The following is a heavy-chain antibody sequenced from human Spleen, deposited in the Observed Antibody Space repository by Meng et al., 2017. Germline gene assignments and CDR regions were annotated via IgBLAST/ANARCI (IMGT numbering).Heavy chain of an antibody. CDR2: IYYSGSS. J-gene: IGHJ4*02. V-gene: IGHV4-61*01. CDR1: GGSVSSGIYY. Sequence: SETLSLTCTVSGGSVSSGIYYWSWIRQPPGKGLEWIGYIYYSGSSNYNPSLKRRVTISVDTSKNQFSQKLSSVTAADTAVYYCAVMSGYSSSWYSYWGQGTLVTVSS. D-gene: IGHD6-13*01. CDR3: AVMSGYSSSWYSY.